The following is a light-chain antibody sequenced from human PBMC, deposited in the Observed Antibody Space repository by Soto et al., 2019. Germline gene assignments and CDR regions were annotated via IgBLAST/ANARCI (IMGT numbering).Light chain of an antibody. V-gene: IGLV2-14*01. J-gene: IGLJ2*01. CDR2: DVH. Sequence: QSALTQPASVSGSPGQSITIPCTGTSSDVGGYNYVSWYQQYPGKAPKLMIYDVHNRPSGVSDRFSGSKSGNTASLTISRLQAEDEADYYCHSYTSSSTRVFGGGTKLTVL. CDR3: HSYTSSSTRV. CDR1: SSDVGGYNY.